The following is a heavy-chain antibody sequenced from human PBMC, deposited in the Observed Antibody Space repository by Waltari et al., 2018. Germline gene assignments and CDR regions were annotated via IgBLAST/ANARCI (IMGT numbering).Heavy chain of an antibody. CDR1: GFTFGTYA. CDR3: AREYGPFDY. Sequence: QVQLVESGGGVVQPGRSLRLSCAASGFTFGTYALHWVRQAPGKGLEWVAVISYDGSNKYYADSVKGRFTISRDNSKNTLYLQMNSLRAEDTAVYYCAREYGPFDYWGQGTLVTVSS. CDR2: ISYDGSNK. D-gene: IGHD4-17*01. V-gene: IGHV3-30-3*01. J-gene: IGHJ4*02.